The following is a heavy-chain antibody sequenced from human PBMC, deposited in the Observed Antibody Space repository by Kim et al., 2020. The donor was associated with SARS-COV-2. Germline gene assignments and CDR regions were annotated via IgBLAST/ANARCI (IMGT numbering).Heavy chain of an antibody. CDR2: ISSNGGST. CDR1: GFTFSSYA. CDR3: VKYGGHDYVWGSYRYTYTYYFDY. D-gene: IGHD3-16*02. V-gene: IGHV3-64D*09. Sequence: GGSLRLSCSASGFTFSSYAMHWVRQAPGKGLEYVSAISSNGGSTYYADSVKGRFTISRDNSKNTLYLQMSSLRAEDTAVYYCVKYGGHDYVWGSYRYTYTYYFDYWGQGTLVTVSS. J-gene: IGHJ4*02.